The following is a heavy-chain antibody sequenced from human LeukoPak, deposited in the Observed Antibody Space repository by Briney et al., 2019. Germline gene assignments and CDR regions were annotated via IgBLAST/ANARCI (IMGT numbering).Heavy chain of an antibody. CDR1: GGSISSGSYY. CDR2: IYTSGST. J-gene: IGHJ4*02. D-gene: IGHD2-15*01. Sequence: PSETLSLTCTVSGGSISSGSYYWSWIRQPAGKGLEWIGRIYTSGSTNYNPSLKSRVTISVDTSKNQFSLKLSSVTAADTAVYYCAKGAIAALNAYFDYWGQGTLVTVSS. CDR3: AKGAIAALNAYFDY. V-gene: IGHV4-61*02.